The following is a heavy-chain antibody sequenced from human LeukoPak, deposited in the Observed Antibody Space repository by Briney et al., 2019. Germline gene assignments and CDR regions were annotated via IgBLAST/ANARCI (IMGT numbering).Heavy chain of an antibody. CDR2: ITSSSSSI. J-gene: IGHJ6*03. CDR3: ARDPRLVRTYSDYYYMDV. D-gene: IGHD4-23*01. CDR1: GFTFSNAW. Sequence: GGSLRLSCAASGFTFSNAWMNWVRQAPGEGLEWVSSITSSSSSIYYADSVKGRITISRDNARNSLYLQMNSLRAEDTAVYYCARDPRLVRTYSDYYYMDVWGKGTTVTVSS. V-gene: IGHV3-21*01.